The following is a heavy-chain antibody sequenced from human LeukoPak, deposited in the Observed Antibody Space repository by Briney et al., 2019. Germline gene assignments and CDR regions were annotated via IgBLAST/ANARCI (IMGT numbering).Heavy chain of an antibody. CDR3: ARIGSAAFTDY. Sequence: GGSLRLSCAASGFTFSTYALNWVRQAPGKGLEWVSAISDSGGAIFYADSLEGRFTMSRDNAKHSLFLQMNSLRAEDTALYCCARIGSAAFTDYWGEGTLVSVSS. V-gene: IGHV3-23*01. CDR2: ISDSGGAI. D-gene: IGHD3-3*02. CDR1: GFTFSTYA. J-gene: IGHJ4*02.